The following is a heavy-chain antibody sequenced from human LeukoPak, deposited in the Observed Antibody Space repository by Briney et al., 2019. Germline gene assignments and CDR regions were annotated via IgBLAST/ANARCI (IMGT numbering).Heavy chain of an antibody. D-gene: IGHD3-3*01. CDR1: GFTVSSNY. V-gene: IGHV3-7*01. CDR3: ARHVRFEGVDY. Sequence: GGSLRLSCAASGFTVSSNYMSWVRQAPGKGLEWVANIKQDGSEKYYVDSVKGRFTISRDNAKNSLFLQMNSLRAEDTAVYYCARHVRFEGVDYWGQGTLVTVSS. J-gene: IGHJ4*02. CDR2: IKQDGSEK.